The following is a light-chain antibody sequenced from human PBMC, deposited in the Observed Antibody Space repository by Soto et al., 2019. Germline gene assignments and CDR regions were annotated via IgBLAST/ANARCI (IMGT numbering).Light chain of an antibody. Sequence: EIVMTQSPATLSVSPGERATLSCRASQSVSSNLPWYQQKPGQAPRLLIYGASTRATGIPARLSGGGSGTEFTLTISSLQSEDFAVYYCQQYNNWPHVTFGQGSKVDIK. CDR1: QSVSSN. V-gene: IGKV3-15*01. CDR2: GAS. CDR3: QQYNNWPHVT. J-gene: IGKJ1*01.